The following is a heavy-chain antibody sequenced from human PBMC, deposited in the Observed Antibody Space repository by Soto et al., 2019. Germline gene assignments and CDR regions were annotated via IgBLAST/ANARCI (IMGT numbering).Heavy chain of an antibody. J-gene: IGHJ6*02. CDR3: ARDLMVRGVIWGYYYGMDV. CDR2: IYYSGST. CDR1: GGSISSGDYY. V-gene: IGHV4-30-4*01. Sequence: LSLTCTVSGGSISSGDYYWSWIRQPPGKGLEWIGYIYYSGSTYYNPSLKSRVTISVDMSKNQFSLKLSSVTAADTAVYYCARDLMVRGVIWGYYYGMDVWGHGTTVTVSS. D-gene: IGHD3-10*01.